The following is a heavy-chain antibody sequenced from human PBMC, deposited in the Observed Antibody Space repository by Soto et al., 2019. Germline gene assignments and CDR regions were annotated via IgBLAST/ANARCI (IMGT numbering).Heavy chain of an antibody. D-gene: IGHD5-18*01. CDR1: GFTFDNYG. CDR3: AKELSHSYGYTRYYFYGMDV. V-gene: IGHV3-30*18. CDR2: ISYDGSYK. J-gene: IGHJ6*02. Sequence: QVQLVESGGGVVQPGRSLRLSCAASGFTFDNYGMHWVRLAPGKGLEWVSGISYDGSYKYYADSVKGRFIISRDNPKNTLYLQMNSLRTEDTAVYYCAKELSHSYGYTRYYFYGMDVWGPGTTVTVSS.